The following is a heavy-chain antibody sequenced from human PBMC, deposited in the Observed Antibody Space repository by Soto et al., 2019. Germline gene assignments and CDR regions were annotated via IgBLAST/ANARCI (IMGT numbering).Heavy chain of an antibody. CDR1: GFTFGGYA. CDR2: SSRRGAST. D-gene: IGHD3-10*01. V-gene: IGHV3-23*01. J-gene: IGHJ4*02. Sequence: XGSRRLSCVASGFTFGGYAVGWVGQAPGRGRGGVSTSSRRGASTYYADSREGRFTISRDNAKNSLYLQMNSPRAEDTAVYYCARDIRGADWGQGTLVTVSS. CDR3: ARDIRGAD.